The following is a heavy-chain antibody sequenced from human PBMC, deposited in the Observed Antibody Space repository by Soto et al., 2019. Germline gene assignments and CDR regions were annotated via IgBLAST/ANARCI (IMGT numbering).Heavy chain of an antibody. V-gene: IGHV3-21*02. CDR3: VRVGSLFRMTR. J-gene: IGHJ4*02. CDR2: IGGSDTFT. D-gene: IGHD3-10*01. Sequence: EVQLVESGGGLVKPGESLRLSCVASGFTFKNYNMNWVRQAPGKGLEWVSSIGGSDTFTYYADSVKGRFTISRDNAKSLLFLQLYSLRVEDRAVDFRVRVGSLFRMTRWGEGTLVALSS. CDR1: GFTFKNYN.